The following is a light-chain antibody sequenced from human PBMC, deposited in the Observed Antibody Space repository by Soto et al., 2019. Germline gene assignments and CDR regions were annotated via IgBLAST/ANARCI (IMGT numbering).Light chain of an antibody. V-gene: IGLV2-11*01. Sequence: QSALTQPRSVSGSPGQSVTISCTGTSSDVGAYNYVSWYQHHPGKAPKLMIYDVSERPSGVPDRFSGSKSGNTASLTISGLQADDAADYCCFSYVGIHTVLFGGGTKLTVL. CDR1: SSDVGAYNY. J-gene: IGLJ2*01. CDR3: FSYVGIHTVL. CDR2: DVS.